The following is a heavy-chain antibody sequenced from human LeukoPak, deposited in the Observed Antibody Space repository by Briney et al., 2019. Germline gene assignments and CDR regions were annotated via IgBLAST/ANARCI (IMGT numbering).Heavy chain of an antibody. CDR3: ARLITGTTTAFDI. D-gene: IGHD1-7*01. J-gene: IGHJ3*02. CDR1: GGSISGYY. V-gene: IGHV4-4*07. CDR2: VYTSGST. Sequence: SETLSLTCSVSGGSISGYYWTWIRQPAGKGLEWIGRVYTSGSTHYNPSLKTRLTMSVDTSKNQFSLKPSSATAADTAVYYCARLITGTTTAFDIWGQGTMVTASS.